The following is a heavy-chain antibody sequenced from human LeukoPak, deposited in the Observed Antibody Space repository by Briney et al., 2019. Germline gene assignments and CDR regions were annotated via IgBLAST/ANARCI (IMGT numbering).Heavy chain of an antibody. CDR2: ISSSGGTI. D-gene: IGHD1-26*01. J-gene: IGHJ4*02. CDR1: RFTFSDYY. CDR3: ARDWSGTYNANFDY. V-gene: IGHV3-11*01. Sequence: GGSLRLSCAASRFTFSDYYMSWIRQAPGKGLEWVSYISSSGGTIYYADSVKGRFTISRDNAKNSLYLQMNSLRAEDTAVYYCARDWSGTYNANFDYWGQGTLVTVSS.